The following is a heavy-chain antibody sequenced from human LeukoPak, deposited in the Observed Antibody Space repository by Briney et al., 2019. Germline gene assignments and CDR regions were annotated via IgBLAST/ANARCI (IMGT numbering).Heavy chain of an antibody. D-gene: IGHD3-10*01. CDR2: IYSGGST. J-gene: IGHJ4*02. CDR3: ATNLYYYGSGRSY. V-gene: IGHV3-53*01. Sequence: GGSLRLSCAASGFTFSSYSMNWVRQAPGKGLEWVSVIYSGGSTYYADSVKGRFTISRDNSKNTLYLQMNSLRAEDTAVYYCATNLYYYGSGRSYWGQGTLVTVSS. CDR1: GFTFSSYS.